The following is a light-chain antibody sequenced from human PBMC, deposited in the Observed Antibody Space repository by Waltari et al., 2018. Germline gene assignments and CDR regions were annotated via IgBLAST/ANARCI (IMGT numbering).Light chain of an antibody. J-gene: IGKJ1*01. CDR1: QGVSSY. V-gene: IGKV3-11*01. CDR2: DAS. Sequence: EIVLTQSPATLSLSPGERATLPCRASQGVSSYLAWYPQKPGQAPRLLIYDASNRATGIPARFSGSGSGTDFTLTISSLEPEDFAVYYGQQRSNWPSVTFGQGTKVEIK. CDR3: QQRSNWPSVT.